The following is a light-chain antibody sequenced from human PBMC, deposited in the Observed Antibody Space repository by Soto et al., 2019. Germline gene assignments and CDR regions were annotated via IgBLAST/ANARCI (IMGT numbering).Light chain of an antibody. CDR1: QSVSSSY. CDR3: QQYGSSYPWT. CDR2: GAS. V-gene: IGKV3-20*01. J-gene: IGKJ1*01. Sequence: EIVLTQSPGTLSLSAGERATLSCRASQSVSSSYLAWYQQKPGHAPRLLIYGASSRATGIPDRFSGSGSGTDFTLTISRLEPEDFAVYYCQQYGSSYPWTFGQGTKVDIK.